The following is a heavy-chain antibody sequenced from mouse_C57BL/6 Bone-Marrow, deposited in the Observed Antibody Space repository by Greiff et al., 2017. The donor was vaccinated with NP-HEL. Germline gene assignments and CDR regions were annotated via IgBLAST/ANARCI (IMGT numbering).Heavy chain of an antibody. CDR3: TTTVVADWYFDV. CDR1: GFNFKDYY. V-gene: IGHV14-1*01. J-gene: IGHJ1*03. Sequence: VQLQQSGAELVRPGASVKLSCTASGFNFKDYYMHWVKQRPEQGLEWIGRIDPGDGDTEYAPKFQGKATMTADTSSNTAYMQLSSLTSEDTAVYYCTTTVVADWYFDVWGKGTTVTVSS. CDR2: IDPGDGDT. D-gene: IGHD1-1*01.